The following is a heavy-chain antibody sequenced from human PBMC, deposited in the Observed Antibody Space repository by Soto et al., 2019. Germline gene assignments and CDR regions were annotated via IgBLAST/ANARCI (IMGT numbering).Heavy chain of an antibody. Sequence: DVQLVESGGGLVKPGGSLRLSCGASGFTLSSYSMNCVRQAPGKGLEWVSFISFSSSDIYYADSVKGRFTISRDNAKNSLYLQMNSLRAEDTAVYYCARGDLWGYGPFDYWGQGTLVTVSS. V-gene: IGHV3-21*01. CDR1: GFTLSSYS. CDR3: ARGDLWGYGPFDY. D-gene: IGHD3-16*01. J-gene: IGHJ4*02. CDR2: ISFSSSDI.